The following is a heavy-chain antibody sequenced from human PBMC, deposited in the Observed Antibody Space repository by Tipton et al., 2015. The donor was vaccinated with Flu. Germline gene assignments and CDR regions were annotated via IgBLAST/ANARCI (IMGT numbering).Heavy chain of an antibody. V-gene: IGHV5-51*01. CDR3: ARHKKSGGLHDVFDI. CDR1: GYSFPNYW. CDR2: IYPGDSDT. Sequence: VQLVQSGAEMKKPGESLKIPCKASGYSFPNYWIGWVRQMPGKGLEWMGIIYPGDSDTRYSPSFQGQVTISADKSISTAYLQWNNLKASDTATYYCARHKKSGGLHDVFDIWGQGTMINVSS. D-gene: IGHD4-11*01. J-gene: IGHJ3*02.